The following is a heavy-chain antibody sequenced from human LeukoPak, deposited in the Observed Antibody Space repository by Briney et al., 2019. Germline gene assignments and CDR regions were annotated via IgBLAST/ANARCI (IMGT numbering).Heavy chain of an antibody. J-gene: IGHJ4*02. D-gene: IGHD5-12*01. V-gene: IGHV3-33*01. CDR1: GFTFSSYG. CDR2: IWYDGNNK. Sequence: GGSLRLSCAASGFTFSSYGTHWVRQAPGKGLEWVAVIWYDGNNKYYADSVKGRFTISRDNSKNTLYLQMNSLRAEDTAVYYCARDLVNIVAAIPAYWGQGTLVTVSS. CDR3: ARDLVNIVAAIPAY.